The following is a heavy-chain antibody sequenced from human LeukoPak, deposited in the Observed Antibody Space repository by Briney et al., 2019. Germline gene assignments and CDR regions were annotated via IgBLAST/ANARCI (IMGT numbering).Heavy chain of an antibody. CDR3: ARLWFGELLQPTWFDP. V-gene: IGHV1-2*02. D-gene: IGHD3-10*01. CDR1: GYTFTGFY. Sequence: ASVKVSCKASGYTFTGFYIHWVRQAPGQSLEWMGWINANSGGADYTQKLQGRVTMTTDTSTSTAYMELRSLRSDDTAVYYCARLWFGELLQPTWFDPWGQGTLVTVSS. J-gene: IGHJ5*02. CDR2: INANSGGA.